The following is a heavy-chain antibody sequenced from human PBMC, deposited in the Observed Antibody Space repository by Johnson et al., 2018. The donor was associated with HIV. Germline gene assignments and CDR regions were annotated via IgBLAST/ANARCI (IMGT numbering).Heavy chain of an antibody. CDR2: IYSGGNT. D-gene: IGHD3-22*01. CDR3: ARDPRGIYYDSSGYYFGAFDI. Sequence: VQLVESGRVVVQPGGSLRLSCAASGFSFDEYGMSWVRQAPGKGLEWVSVIYSGGNTYYADSVKGRVTISRDNAKKSLYLQMNSLRAEDTAVYYCARDPRGIYYDSSGYYFGAFDIWGQGTMVTVSS. V-gene: IGHV3-20*04. CDR1: GFSFDEYG. J-gene: IGHJ3*02.